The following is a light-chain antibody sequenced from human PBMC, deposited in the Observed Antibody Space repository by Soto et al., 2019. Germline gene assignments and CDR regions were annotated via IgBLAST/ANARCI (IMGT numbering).Light chain of an antibody. CDR1: QSVRSY. V-gene: IGKV3-15*01. J-gene: IGKJ1*01. CDR2: DAS. Sequence: EIVLTQSPATLSLSPGERATLSCRASQSVRSYLAWYQHKHGQAPRLLIYDASTRATGIPARFSGSGSGTEFTLTISSPQSEDFAVYYCQQYNNWPPTFGQGTKVEIK. CDR3: QQYNNWPPT.